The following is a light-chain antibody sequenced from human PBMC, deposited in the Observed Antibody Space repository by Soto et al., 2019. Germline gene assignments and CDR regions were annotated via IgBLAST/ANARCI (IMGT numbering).Light chain of an antibody. V-gene: IGKV3-20*01. CDR2: DAV. J-gene: IGKJ2*01. CDR3: HQYGSSLVT. CDR1: QSVTGTN. Sequence: IVLTQSPVTLSLSPGEGATLSCRASQSVTGTNLAWYQQRAGQAPRLLIYDAVRRATRIPDRFSGSGYGKDFTLTISRLEPEDFAVYYCHQYGSSLVTFGQGTKVEI.